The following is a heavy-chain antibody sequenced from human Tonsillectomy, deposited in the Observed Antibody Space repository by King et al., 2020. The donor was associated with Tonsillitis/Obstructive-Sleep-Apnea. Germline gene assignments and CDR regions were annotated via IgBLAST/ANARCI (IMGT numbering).Heavy chain of an antibody. CDR2: IIPIFGTA. V-gene: IGHV1-69*12. D-gene: IGHD2-2*01. J-gene: IGHJ6*03. CDR1: GGTFSSYA. Sequence: QLVQSGAEVKKPGSSVKVSCKASGGTFSSYAINWVRQAPGQGLEWMGGIIPIFGTANYAQKFQGRVTITADESTSTAYMELSSLRSEDTAVYYCASSTCSSTSCYGAPVYDYYYMDVWGKGTTVTVSS. CDR3: ASSTCSSTSCYGAPVYDYYYMDV.